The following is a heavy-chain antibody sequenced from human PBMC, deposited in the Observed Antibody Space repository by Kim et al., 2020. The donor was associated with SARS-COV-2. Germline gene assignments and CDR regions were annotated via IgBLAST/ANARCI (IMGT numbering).Heavy chain of an antibody. CDR1: GFTFSSYA. V-gene: IGHV3-23*01. Sequence: GGSLRLSCAASGFTFSSYAMSWVRQAPGKGLEWVSAISGSGGSTYYADSVKGRFTISRDNSKNTLYLQMNSLRAEDTAVYYCAKEAAPGYCSSTSCYAFDYWGQGTLVPVSS. J-gene: IGHJ4*02. D-gene: IGHD2-2*01. CDR3: AKEAAPGYCSSTSCYAFDY. CDR2: ISGSGGST.